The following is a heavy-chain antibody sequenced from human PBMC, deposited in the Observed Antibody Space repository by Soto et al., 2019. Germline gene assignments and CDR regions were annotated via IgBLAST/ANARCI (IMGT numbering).Heavy chain of an antibody. V-gene: IGHV3-48*03. Sequence: EAQLVESGGGLVQPGGSLRLSCAASGFTFSTYEMNWVRQAPGRGLEWVSYISSRGVSTIYYADSVKGRFTISRDNAKSSLYLQMNSLRAEDTAVYYCARDRLSPYDILAGYRFYGMDVWGQGTTVTVSS. CDR3: ARDRLSPYDILAGYRFYGMDV. CDR1: GFTFSTYE. CDR2: ISSRGVSTI. D-gene: IGHD3-9*01. J-gene: IGHJ6*02.